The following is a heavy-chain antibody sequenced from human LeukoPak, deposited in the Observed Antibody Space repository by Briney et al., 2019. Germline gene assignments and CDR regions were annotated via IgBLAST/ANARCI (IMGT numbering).Heavy chain of an antibody. D-gene: IGHD6-6*01. CDR3: AREAAAARSKFDY. CDR2: IILRVRT. J-gene: IGHJ4*02. V-gene: IGHV4-34*12. CDR1: GGSFCGYY. Sequence: SETLSLTCGLSGGSFCGYYRSWIRQPPGGGRGWVGEIILRVRTTYNTSLKSRVTMSVDTSKNQFSLKLSSGTAADTAVYYCAREAAAARSKFDYWGRGTLVTVSS.